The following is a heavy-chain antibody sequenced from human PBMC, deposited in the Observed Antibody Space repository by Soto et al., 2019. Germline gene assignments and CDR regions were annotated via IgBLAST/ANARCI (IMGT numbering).Heavy chain of an antibody. CDR1: GFTVSNNY. CDR2: IYSGGYT. D-gene: IGHD3-10*01. V-gene: IGHV3-53*01. J-gene: IGHJ4*02. Sequence: EVQLVESGGGLIQPGGSLRLSCAVSGFTVSNNYMSWVRQAPGKGLEGVSVIYSGGYTAYGDSVKGRFTISRDNSKNTLFLQRNTRRAAAPAVYSGAPRPGGGGYWGQGTLVTVSS. CDR3: APRPGGGGY.